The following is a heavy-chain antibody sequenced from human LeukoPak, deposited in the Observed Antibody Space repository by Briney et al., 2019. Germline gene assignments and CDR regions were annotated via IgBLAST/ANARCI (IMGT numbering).Heavy chain of an antibody. V-gene: IGHV5-51*01. CDR2: IYPGDSDT. CDR1: GYSFTSYW. Sequence: PGESLKISCKGSGYSFTSYWIGWVRQMPGKGVEWMGIIYPGDSDTSYGPSFQGQGTSSADKSISTANLQWSSLKASDTAMYYCARLGYQLPFDYWGQGTLVTVSS. D-gene: IGHD2-2*01. J-gene: IGHJ4*02. CDR3: ARLGYQLPFDY.